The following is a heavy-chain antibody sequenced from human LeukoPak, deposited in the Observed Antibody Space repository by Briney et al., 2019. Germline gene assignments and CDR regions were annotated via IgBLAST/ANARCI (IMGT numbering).Heavy chain of an antibody. J-gene: IGHJ3*02. D-gene: IGHD3-22*01. Sequence: PGGSLRLSCAASGFTFSSYWMSWVRQAPGKGLEWVANIKQDGSEKYYVDSVKGRFTISRENAQQSLYLQKNRLSAEDTAVYLCARGTYDSSSYRHAFDILGQGTMVTVSS. V-gene: IGHV3-7*01. CDR3: ARGTYDSSSYRHAFDI. CDR2: IKQDGSEK. CDR1: GFTFSSYW.